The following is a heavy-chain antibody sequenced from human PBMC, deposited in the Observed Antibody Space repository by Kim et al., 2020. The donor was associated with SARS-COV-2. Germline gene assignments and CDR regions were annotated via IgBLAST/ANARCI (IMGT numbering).Heavy chain of an antibody. V-gene: IGHV3-30*02. CDR3: AAGYYGYKVQDS. D-gene: IGHD3-10*01. J-gene: IGHJ4*02. Sequence: NYDADSGRGRFTISRGNPKNTLYLQMSSLGAEDTAVYYCAAGYYGYKVQDSWGQGTLVTVSS.